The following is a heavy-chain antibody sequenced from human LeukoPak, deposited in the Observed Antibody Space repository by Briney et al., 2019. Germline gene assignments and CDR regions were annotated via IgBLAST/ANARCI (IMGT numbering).Heavy chain of an antibody. CDR2: IIPIFGTA. CDR3: ARGIRDHAFGI. V-gene: IGHV1-69*13. Sequence: GASVKVSRKASGGTFSSYAISWVRQAPGQGLEWMGGIIPIFGTANYAQKFQGRVTITADESTSTAYMELSSLRSEDTAVYYCARGIRDHAFGIWGQGTMVTVSS. J-gene: IGHJ3*02. CDR1: GGTFSSYA. D-gene: IGHD2-21*01.